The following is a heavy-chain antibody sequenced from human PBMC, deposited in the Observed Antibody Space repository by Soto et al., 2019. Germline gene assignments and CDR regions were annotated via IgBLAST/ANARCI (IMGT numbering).Heavy chain of an antibody. CDR1: GFTFSDYY. CDR2: ISSSSSYT. D-gene: IGHD5-18*01. Sequence: GGSLRLSCAASGFTFSDYYMSWIRQAPGKGLEWVSYISSSSSYTNYADSVKGRFTISRDNAKNSLYLQMNSLRAEDTAVYYCARVGGYSYGYGNWFDPWGQGTLVTVSS. CDR3: ARVGGYSYGYGNWFDP. J-gene: IGHJ5*02. V-gene: IGHV3-11*06.